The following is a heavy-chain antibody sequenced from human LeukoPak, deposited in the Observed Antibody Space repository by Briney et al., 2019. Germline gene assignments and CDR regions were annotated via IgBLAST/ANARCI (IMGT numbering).Heavy chain of an antibody. J-gene: IGHJ4*02. D-gene: IGHD1-26*01. CDR2: IKQDGSEK. CDR3: ARVGSYYFRYFDY. V-gene: IGHV3-7*03. CDR1: GFTFSSYW. Sequence: GGSLRLPCAASGFTFSSYWMSWVRQAPGKGLEWVANIKQDGSEKYYVDSVKGRFTISRDNAKNSLYLQMNSLRAEDTAVYYCARVGSYYFRYFDYWGQGTLVTVSS.